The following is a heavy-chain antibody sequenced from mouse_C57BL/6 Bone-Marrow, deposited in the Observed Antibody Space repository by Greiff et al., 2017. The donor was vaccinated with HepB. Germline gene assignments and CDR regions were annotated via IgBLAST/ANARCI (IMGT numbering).Heavy chain of an antibody. J-gene: IGHJ2*01. CDR1: GFNIKDDY. Sequence: EVQLQQSGAELVRPGASVKLSCTASGFNIKDDYMHWVKQRPEQGLEWIGWIDPENGDTEYASKFQGKATITADTSSNTAYLQLSSLTSEDTAVYYCTTRGLGQGRFDYWGQGTTLTVSS. CDR3: TTRGLGQGRFDY. CDR2: IDPENGDT. V-gene: IGHV14-4*01. D-gene: IGHD4-1*01.